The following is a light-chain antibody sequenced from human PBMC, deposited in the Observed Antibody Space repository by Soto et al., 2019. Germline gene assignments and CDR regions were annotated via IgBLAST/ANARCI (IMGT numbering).Light chain of an antibody. CDR3: QKYNSAPPLT. CDR1: QSVSSSY. V-gene: IGKV3-20*01. CDR2: GAS. Sequence: EIVLTQSPGTLSLSPGERATLSCRASQSVSSSYLAWYQQKPGQAPRLLIYGASTRATGIPARFSGSGSGTEFTLTISSLQPEDVATYYCQKYNSAPPLTFGGGTKVDIK. J-gene: IGKJ4*01.